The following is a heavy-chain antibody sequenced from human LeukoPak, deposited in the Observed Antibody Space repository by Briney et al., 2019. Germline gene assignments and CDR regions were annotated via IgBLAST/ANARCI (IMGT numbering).Heavy chain of an antibody. V-gene: IGHV4-59*08. D-gene: IGHD6-19*01. Sequence: XWXWIRQPPGKGLEWIGYIYYSGSTNYNPSLKSRVTISVDTSKNQFSLKLSSVTAADTAVYYCARRIAVADLNWFDPWGQGTLVTVSS. CDR1: X. J-gene: IGHJ5*02. CDR3: ARRIAVADLNWFDP. CDR2: IYYSGST.